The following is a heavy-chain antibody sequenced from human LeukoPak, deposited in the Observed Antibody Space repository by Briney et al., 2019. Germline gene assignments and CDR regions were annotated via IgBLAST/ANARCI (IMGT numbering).Heavy chain of an antibody. CDR3: ARAPIAVAGINDY. CDR1: GFTFSSYS. D-gene: IGHD6-19*01. CDR2: ISSSSSYI. Sequence: GGSLRLSCAASGFTFSSYSMNWVRQAPGKGLEWVSSISSSSSYIYYADSAKGRFTISRDNAKNSLYLQMNSLRAEDTAVYYCARAPIAVAGINDYWGQGTLVTVSS. J-gene: IGHJ4*02. V-gene: IGHV3-21*01.